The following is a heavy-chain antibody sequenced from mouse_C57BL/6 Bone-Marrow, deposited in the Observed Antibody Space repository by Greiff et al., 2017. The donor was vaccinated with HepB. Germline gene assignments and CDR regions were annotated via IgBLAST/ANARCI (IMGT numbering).Heavy chain of an antibody. D-gene: IGHD1-1*01. J-gene: IGHJ2*01. CDR3: VRHEGYGTGFDY. CDR1: GFSFNTYA. CDR2: IRSKSNNYAT. V-gene: IGHV10-1*01. Sequence: VESGGGLVQPKGSLKLSCAASGFSFNTYAMNWVRQAPGKGLEWVARIRSKSNNYATYYADSVKDRFTISRDDSESMLYLQMNNLKTEDTAMYYCVRHEGYGTGFDYWGQGTTLTVSS.